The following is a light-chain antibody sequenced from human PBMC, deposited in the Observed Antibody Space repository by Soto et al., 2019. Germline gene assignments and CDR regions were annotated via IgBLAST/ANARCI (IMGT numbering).Light chain of an antibody. CDR2: EVS. CDR1: SSDVGGYNY. V-gene: IGLV2-8*01. J-gene: IGLJ1*01. CDR3: SSYAGGNEV. Sequence: QSVLTQPPSASGSPGQSVTISCNGTSSDVGGYNYVSWYQQYPGKAPKLMIFEVSKRPSGVPDRFSGSKSGNTASLTVSGLQTEDEADYYCSSYAGGNEVFGTGTKVTVL.